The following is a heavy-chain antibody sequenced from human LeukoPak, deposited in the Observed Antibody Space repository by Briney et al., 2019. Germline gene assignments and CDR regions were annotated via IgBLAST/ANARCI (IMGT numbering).Heavy chain of an antibody. D-gene: IGHD3-22*01. CDR3: ARDRYYDSSGYPSFDY. J-gene: IGHJ4*02. CDR1: GFTFSDYY. CDR2: ISSSGSTI. V-gene: IGHV3-11*01. Sequence: GGSLRLSCAASGFTFSDYYMSWIRQAPGKVLEWVSYISSSGSTIYYADSVKGRFTISRDNAKNSLYLQMNSLRAEDTAVYYCARDRYYDSSGYPSFDYWGQGTLVTVSS.